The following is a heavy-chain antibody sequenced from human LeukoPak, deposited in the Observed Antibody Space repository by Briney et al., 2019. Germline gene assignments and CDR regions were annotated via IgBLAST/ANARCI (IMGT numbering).Heavy chain of an antibody. CDR2: ISDSGGST. V-gene: IGHV3-23*01. J-gene: IGHJ4*02. CDR3: ARDPNPYSYGYKPTDY. D-gene: IGHD5-18*01. CDR1: GFTFSSYA. Sequence: GGSLRLSCAASGFTFSSYAMSWVRQAPGKRPEWVSGISDSGGSTYYADSVKGRFTISRDNSKSTLYLQVSSLRAEDTAVYYCARDPNPYSYGYKPTDYWGQGTLVTVSS.